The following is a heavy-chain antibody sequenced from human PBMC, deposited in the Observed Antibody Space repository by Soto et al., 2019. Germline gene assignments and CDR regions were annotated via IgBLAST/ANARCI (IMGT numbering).Heavy chain of an antibody. Sequence: GFLILLPPASGFPFYSYGMRWGRPAPGKGLEWVSAISGSGGSTYYADSVKGRFTISRDNSKNTLYLQMNSLRAEDTAVYYCAKEEVRGYSSDFDYWGQGTLVTVSA. J-gene: IGHJ4*02. CDR3: AKEEVRGYSSDFDY. V-gene: IGHV3-23*01. D-gene: IGHD5-18*01. CDR1: GFPFYSYG. CDR2: ISGSGGST.